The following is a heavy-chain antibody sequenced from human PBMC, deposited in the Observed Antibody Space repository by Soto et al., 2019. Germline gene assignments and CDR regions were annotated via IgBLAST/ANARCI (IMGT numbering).Heavy chain of an antibody. J-gene: IGHJ4*02. CDR1: GGSVSSSSYY. Sequence: PSETLSLTCTVSGGSVSSSSYYWGWVRQPPGKGLEWIGSVYYSGSTYYNPSLESRVTISVDTSKNQFSLKLRSLTAADTAVYYCARFWSGCDYWGQGTLVTVSS. D-gene: IGHD3-3*01. V-gene: IGHV4-39*01. CDR2: VYYSGST. CDR3: ARFWSGCDY.